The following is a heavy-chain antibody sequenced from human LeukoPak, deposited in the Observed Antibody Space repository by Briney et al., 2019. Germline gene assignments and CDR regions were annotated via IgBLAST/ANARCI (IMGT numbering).Heavy chain of an antibody. CDR1: GGSFSGYY. V-gene: IGHV4-34*01. CDR3: ARCLSYYDFWSGSFDI. D-gene: IGHD3-3*01. Sequence: SETLSLTCAVYGGSFSGYYWSWIRQPPGKGLEWIGEINHSGSTNYNPSLKSRVTISVDTSKNQFSLKLSSVTAADTAVYYCARCLSYYDFWSGSFDIWGQGTMVTVSS. J-gene: IGHJ3*02. CDR2: INHSGST.